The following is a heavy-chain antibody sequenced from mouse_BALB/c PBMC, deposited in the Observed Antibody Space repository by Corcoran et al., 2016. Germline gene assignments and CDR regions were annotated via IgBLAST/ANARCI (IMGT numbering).Heavy chain of an antibody. CDR3: AREVPGGYPFEY. CDR2: IYPYNDDT. V-gene: IGHV1S136*01. D-gene: IGHD2-2*01. CDR1: GYTFISYV. Sequence: EVQLQQSGPELVKPGASVKMSCKASGYTFISYVMHWVKQKPGQGLEWIGYIYPYNDDTKYSEEFRGKATLTSDKSSSTAYMELNSLTSEDSAVYYCAREVPGGYPFEYWGQGTTLTVSS. J-gene: IGHJ2*01.